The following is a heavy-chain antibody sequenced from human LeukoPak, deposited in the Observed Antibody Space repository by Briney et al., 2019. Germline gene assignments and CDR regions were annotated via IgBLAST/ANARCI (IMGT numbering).Heavy chain of an antibody. CDR3: AIREPIGY. Sequence: GGSLRLSCVASAFSVSSNCMTWVRQAPGRGLEWVSVIYSDGSSYYSGSVKGRFTISRDSSKNTLYLQMNNLRAEDTAVYYCAIREPIGYWGQGTLVTVSS. D-gene: IGHD1-14*01. V-gene: IGHV3-53*01. CDR1: AFSVSSNC. CDR2: IYSDGSS. J-gene: IGHJ4*02.